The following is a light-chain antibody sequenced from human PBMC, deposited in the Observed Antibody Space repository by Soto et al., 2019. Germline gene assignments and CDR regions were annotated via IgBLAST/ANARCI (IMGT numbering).Light chain of an antibody. CDR2: ATF. CDR1: QSINNW. J-gene: IGKJ4*01. CDR3: QQYNNFPPT. V-gene: IGKV1D-16*01. Sequence: DSHTVQSPCSLGPSLGHVGSVTSAASQSINNWLAWYQQKPGKAPKPLIYATFSLQSGVPSRFSGRGSGTDFTLTSNSLKPEDFATYYCQQYNNFPPTFGGGTKVDIK.